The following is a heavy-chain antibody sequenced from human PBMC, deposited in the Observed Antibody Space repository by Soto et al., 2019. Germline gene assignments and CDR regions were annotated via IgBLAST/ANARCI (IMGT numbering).Heavy chain of an antibody. CDR1: GGSISSGDFY. CDR2: IYSTGST. J-gene: IGHJ4*02. D-gene: IGHD3-22*01. Sequence: KPSETLSLTCTVSGGSISSGDFYWSWIRQPPGKGLEWIGYIYSTGSTSYNPSLRSRVTISLDTSKSQLSLNLSSVTAADTAVYYCARAPHYDFGHFDYWGQGTLVTVSS. CDR3: ARAPHYDFGHFDY. V-gene: IGHV4-30-4*01.